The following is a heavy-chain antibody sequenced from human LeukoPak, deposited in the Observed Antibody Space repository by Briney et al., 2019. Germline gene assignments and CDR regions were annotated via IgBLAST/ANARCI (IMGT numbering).Heavy chain of an antibody. CDR1: GGTFSSYA. V-gene: IGHV1-69*13. D-gene: IGHD3-3*01. CDR2: IIPIFGTA. J-gene: IGHJ3*02. CDR3: ARDGNDFWSPNAFHI. Sequence: ASVKVSCKASGGTFSSYAISWVRQAPGQGLEWMGGIIPIFGTANYAQKFQGRVTITADESTSTAYMELSSLRSEDTAVYYCARDGNDFWSPNAFHIWAHRTIVTVSS.